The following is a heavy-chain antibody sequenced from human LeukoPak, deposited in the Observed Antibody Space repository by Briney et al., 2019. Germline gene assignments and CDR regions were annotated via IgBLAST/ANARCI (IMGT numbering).Heavy chain of an antibody. Sequence: SETLSLTCTVSGGSVSSGSYYWSWIRQPPGKGLEWIGYIYYSGSTNYNPSLKSRVTISVDTSKNQFSLKLSSVIAADTAVYYCARDGLGPQHWGQGTLVTVSS. V-gene: IGHV4-61*01. J-gene: IGHJ1*01. CDR1: GGSVSSGSYY. CDR2: IYYSGST. CDR3: ARDGLGPQH. D-gene: IGHD3-10*01.